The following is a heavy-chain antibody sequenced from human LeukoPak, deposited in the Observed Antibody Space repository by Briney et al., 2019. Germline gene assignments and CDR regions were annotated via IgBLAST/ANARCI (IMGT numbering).Heavy chain of an antibody. CDR3: AREGWPSKYSYGRNWFDP. CDR1: GGTFSSYA. V-gene: IGHV1-69*13. CDR2: IIPVFGTA. Sequence: ASVKVSCKASGGTFSSYAISWVRQAPGQGLEWMGGIIPVFGTANYAQKFQGRVTITADESTSTAYMELSSLRSEDTAVYYCAREGWPSKYSYGRNWFDPWGQGTLVTVSS. J-gene: IGHJ5*02. D-gene: IGHD5-18*01.